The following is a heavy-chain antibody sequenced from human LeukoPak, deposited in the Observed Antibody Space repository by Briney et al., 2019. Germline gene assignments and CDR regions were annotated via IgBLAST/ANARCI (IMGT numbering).Heavy chain of an antibody. V-gene: IGHV1-69*05. CDR2: IIPIFGTA. D-gene: IGHD2-8*02. Sequence: ASVKVSCKASGYTFTSYYMHWVRQAPGQGLEWMGGIIPIFGTANYAQKFQGRVTITTDESTSTAYMELSSLRSEDTAVYYCARDIGGVRGGAFDIWGQGTMVTVSS. J-gene: IGHJ3*02. CDR3: ARDIGGVRGGAFDI. CDR1: GYTFTSYY.